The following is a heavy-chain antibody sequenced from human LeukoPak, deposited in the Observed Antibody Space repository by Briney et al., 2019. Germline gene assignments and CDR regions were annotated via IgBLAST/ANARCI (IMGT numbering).Heavy chain of an antibody. CDR1: GFTFSSYS. V-gene: IGHV3-21*01. J-gene: IGHJ4*02. CDR3: ARDFLYCGGDCYLTH. D-gene: IGHD2-21*01. Sequence: AGGSLRLSCAASGFTFSSYSMNWVRQASGKGLEWVSSISSSSSYIYYADSVKGRFTISRDNAKNSLYLQMNSLRAEDTAVYYCARDFLYCGGDCYLTHWGQGTLVTVSS. CDR2: ISSSSSYI.